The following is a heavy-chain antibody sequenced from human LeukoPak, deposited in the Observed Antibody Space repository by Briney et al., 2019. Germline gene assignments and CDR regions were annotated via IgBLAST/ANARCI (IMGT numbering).Heavy chain of an antibody. CDR3: ARTMVRGVYPYHKADAFDI. V-gene: IGHV1-2*02. J-gene: IGHJ3*02. CDR1: GYTFAGYY. CDR2: INPNSGGT. Sequence: GASVKVSCKASGYTFAGYYMHWVRQAPGQGLEWMGWINPNSGGTNYAQKFQGRVTMTRDTSISTAYMELSRLRSDDTAVYYCARTMVRGVYPYHKADAFDIWGQGTMVTVSS. D-gene: IGHD3-10*01.